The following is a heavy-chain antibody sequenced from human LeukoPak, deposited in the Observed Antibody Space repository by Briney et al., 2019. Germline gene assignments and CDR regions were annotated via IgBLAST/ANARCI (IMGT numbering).Heavy chain of an antibody. Sequence: PSETLSLTCTVSGGSISSSSYYWGWIRQPPGKGLEWIGSIYYSGSTYYNPSLKSRVTISVDRSKNQFSLKLSSVTAADTAVYYCARGYCSSTSCYIDYWGQGTLVTVSS. CDR2: IYYSGST. J-gene: IGHJ4*02. D-gene: IGHD2-2*02. CDR1: GGSISSSSYY. V-gene: IGHV4-39*07. CDR3: ARGYCSSTSCYIDY.